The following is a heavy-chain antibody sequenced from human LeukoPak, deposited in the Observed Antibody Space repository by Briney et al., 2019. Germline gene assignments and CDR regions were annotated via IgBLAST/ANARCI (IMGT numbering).Heavy chain of an antibody. CDR3: ARDVIPTVVTPGFDY. V-gene: IGHV3-21*01. D-gene: IGHD4-23*01. CDR1: GFTFSSYS. J-gene: IGHJ4*02. Sequence: AGGSLRLSCAASGFTFSSYSMNWVRQAPGKGLEWVSSISSSSSYIYYADSVKGRFTISRDNAKNSPYLQMNSLRAEDTAVYYCARDVIPTVVTPGFDYWGQGTLVTVSS. CDR2: ISSSSSYI.